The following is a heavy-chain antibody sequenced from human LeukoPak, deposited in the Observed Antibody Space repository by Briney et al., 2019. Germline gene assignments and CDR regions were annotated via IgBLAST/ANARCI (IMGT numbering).Heavy chain of an antibody. CDR3: ARGRRYGSSGWYLETYYYYYMDV. D-gene: IGHD6-19*01. J-gene: IGHJ6*03. CDR2: IYYSGST. V-gene: IGHV4-59*12. Sequence: NSSETLSLTCTVSGGSISSYYWSWIRQPPGKGLEWIGYIYYSGSTNYNPSLKSRVTISVDTSKNQFSLKLSSVTAADTAVYYCARGRRYGSSGWYLETYYYYYMDVWGKGTTVTVSS. CDR1: GGSISSYY.